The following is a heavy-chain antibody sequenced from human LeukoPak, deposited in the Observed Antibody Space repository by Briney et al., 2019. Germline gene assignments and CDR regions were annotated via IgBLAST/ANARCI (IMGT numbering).Heavy chain of an antibody. CDR2: IYYSGST. CDR1: GGSISSGGYY. Sequence: KSSETLSLTCTVSGGSISSGGYYWSWIRQHPGKGLEWIGYIYYSGSTYYNPSLKSRVTISVDTSKNQFSLKLSSVTAADTAVYYRAGLDDYGDYYYGMDVWGQGTTVTVSS. J-gene: IGHJ6*02. CDR3: AGLDDYGDYYYGMDV. V-gene: IGHV4-31*03. D-gene: IGHD4-17*01.